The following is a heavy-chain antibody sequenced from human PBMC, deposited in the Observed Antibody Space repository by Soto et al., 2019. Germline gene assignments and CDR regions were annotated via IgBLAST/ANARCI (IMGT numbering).Heavy chain of an antibody. Sequence: EVQLLESGGGVVQPGGSLSLSCAASGFTFSDYAMSWVRQTPGKGLQWVSGVGGSDDDKHYADSVRGRFIVSRDNSTNTLDLQMNSLRAGDTVIYYCAKDATSFNGVWAPFDMWGQGTEVTVS. V-gene: IGHV3-23*01. J-gene: IGHJ3*02. CDR2: VGGSDDDK. CDR1: GFTFSDYA. D-gene: IGHD2-8*01. CDR3: AKDATSFNGVWAPFDM.